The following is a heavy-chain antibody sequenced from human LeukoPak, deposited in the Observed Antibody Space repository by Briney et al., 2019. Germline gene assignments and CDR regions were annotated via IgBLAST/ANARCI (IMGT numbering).Heavy chain of an antibody. J-gene: IGHJ4*02. V-gene: IGHV3-23*01. CDR2: ISASGGST. Sequence: PGGSLRLSCAASGFTFSSYAMSWVRQAPGKGLEWVSTISASGGSTYYADSVKGRFTISRDNSKNTLYLQMNSLRAEDTAVYYCARDTRGYDSIDWGQGTLVTVSS. CDR3: ARDTRGYDSID. CDR1: GFTFSSYA. D-gene: IGHD5-12*01.